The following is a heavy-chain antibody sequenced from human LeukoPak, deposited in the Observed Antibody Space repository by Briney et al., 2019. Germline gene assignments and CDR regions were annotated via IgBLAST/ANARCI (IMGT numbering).Heavy chain of an antibody. CDR2: ISWNSGSI. CDR1: GFTFDDYA. V-gene: IGHV3-9*03. D-gene: IGHD3-9*01. Sequence: GRSLRLSCAASGFTFDDYAMHWVRQAPGKGLEWVSGISWNSGSIGYADSVKGRFTISRDNAKNSLYLQRNSLRAEDMALYYCAKAMDDILTYPDYWGQGTLVTVSS. CDR3: AKAMDDILTYPDY. J-gene: IGHJ4*02.